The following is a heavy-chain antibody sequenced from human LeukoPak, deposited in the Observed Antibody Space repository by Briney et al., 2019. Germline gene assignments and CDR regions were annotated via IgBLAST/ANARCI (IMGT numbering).Heavy chain of an antibody. CDR3: ATPWGLSSRAAFDI. CDR2: INPNSGGT. CDR1: GYTFTGYY. V-gene: IGHV1-2*02. J-gene: IGHJ3*02. D-gene: IGHD3-16*01. Sequence: ASVKVSCKASGYTFTGYYMHWVRQAPGQGLEWMGWINPNSGGTNYAQKFQGRVTMTRDTSISTAYMELSRLRSDDTAVYYCATPWGLSSRAAFDIWGQGTMVTVSS.